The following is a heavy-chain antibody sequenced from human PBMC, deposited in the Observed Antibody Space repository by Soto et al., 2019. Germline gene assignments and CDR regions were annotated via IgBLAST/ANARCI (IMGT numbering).Heavy chain of an antibody. V-gene: IGHV3-30*18. D-gene: IGHD6-19*01. J-gene: IGHJ4*02. CDR1: GFTFSDYA. CDR3: AKGGLQWLVTSDFNY. Sequence: QVQLVESGGGVVQPGRSLRLSCAASGFTFSDYAMHWVRQAPGKGLEWVAVVSHDGRNTHYADSVKGRFTISRYSSKNTVSLEMTSLRAEDTAVYYCAKGGLQWLVTSDFNYWGQGALVTVSS. CDR2: VSHDGRNT.